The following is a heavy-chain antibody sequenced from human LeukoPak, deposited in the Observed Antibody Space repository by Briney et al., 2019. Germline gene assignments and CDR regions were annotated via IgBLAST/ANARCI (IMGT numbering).Heavy chain of an antibody. CDR3: ARGRGSSSWYYFDY. CDR2: INHSGST. V-gene: IGHV4-34*01. CDR1: GGSFSGYY. Sequence: SETLSLTCAVYGGSFSGYYWSWIRQPPGKGLEWIGEINHSGSTNYNPSLKSRVTISVDTSKNQFSLKLSSVTAADTAVYYCARGRGSSSWYYFDYWGQGTLVTVSS. J-gene: IGHJ4*02. D-gene: IGHD6-13*01.